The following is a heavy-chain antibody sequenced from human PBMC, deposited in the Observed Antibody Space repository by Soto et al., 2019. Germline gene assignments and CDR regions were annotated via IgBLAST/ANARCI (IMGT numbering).Heavy chain of an antibody. J-gene: IGHJ5*02. CDR3: ARDLGAGSRVRYYDSRAS. D-gene: IGHD3-22*01. V-gene: IGHV3-21*01. CDR1: GFTFSSYS. Sequence: EVHLVESGGGLVKPGGSLRLSCAASGFTFSSYSIHWVRQAPGKGLVWVSSISSSSSYIYYADSVKGRFTISRDNAKNSLYLQMNSLRAEETAVYYCARDLGAGSRVRYYDSRASWGQGTLVTVSS. CDR2: ISSSSSYI.